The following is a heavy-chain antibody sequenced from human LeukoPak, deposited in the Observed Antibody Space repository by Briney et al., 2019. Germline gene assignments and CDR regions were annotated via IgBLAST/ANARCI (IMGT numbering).Heavy chain of an antibody. J-gene: IGHJ6*03. Sequence: SETLSLTCTVSGGSISSGGYYWSWIRQHPGKGLEWIGYIYYSGSTYYNPSLKSRVTISVDTSKNQFSLKLSSVTAEDTAVYYCARRDRAAAGYYYSYYYMGVWGKGTTVTVSS. V-gene: IGHV4-31*03. CDR2: IYYSGST. D-gene: IGHD6-13*01. CDR3: ARRDRAAAGYYYSYYYMGV. CDR1: GGSISSGGYY.